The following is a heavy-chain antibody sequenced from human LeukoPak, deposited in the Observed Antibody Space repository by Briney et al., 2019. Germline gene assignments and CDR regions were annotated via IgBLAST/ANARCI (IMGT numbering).Heavy chain of an antibody. J-gene: IGHJ5*02. CDR1: GFTVSSYG. CDR2: VYSDGVT. CDR3: VRDRAEGRAWVEFDP. V-gene: IGHV3-66*02. Sequence: GGSLRLSCAASGFTVSSYGMSWVRQAPGKGPEWVSLVYSDGVTRYADSVQDRFTISRDNSKNTVYLQMNNLRVEDTAVYHCVRDRAEGRAWVEFDPWGQGILVTVSS.